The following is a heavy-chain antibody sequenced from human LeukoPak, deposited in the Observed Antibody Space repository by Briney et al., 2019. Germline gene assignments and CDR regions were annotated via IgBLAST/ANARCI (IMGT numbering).Heavy chain of an antibody. CDR1: GFTFSSYA. Sequence: GRSLRLSCAASGFTFSSYAMYWVRQAPGKGLEWVAVISYDGSDKFYADSVKGRFTISRDSSKNTLYLQMNSLRAEDTAVYYCAKDSLRYFDWLLSPLDYWGQGTLVTVSS. CDR2: ISYDGSDK. CDR3: AKDSLRYFDWLLSPLDY. J-gene: IGHJ4*02. D-gene: IGHD3-9*01. V-gene: IGHV3-30*04.